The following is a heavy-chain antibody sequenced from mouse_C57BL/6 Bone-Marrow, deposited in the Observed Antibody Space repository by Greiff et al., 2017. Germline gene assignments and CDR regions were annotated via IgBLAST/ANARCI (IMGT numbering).Heavy chain of an antibody. CDR2: INPYNGGT. CDR3: AREGSRDY. Sequence: EVQGVESGPVLVKPGASVKMSCKASGYTFTDYYMNWVKQSHGKSLEWIGVINPYNGGTSYNQKFKGKATLTVDKSSSTAYMELNSLTSEDSAVYYCAREGSRDYWGQGTTLTVSS. V-gene: IGHV1-19*01. J-gene: IGHJ2*01. CDR1: GYTFTDYY.